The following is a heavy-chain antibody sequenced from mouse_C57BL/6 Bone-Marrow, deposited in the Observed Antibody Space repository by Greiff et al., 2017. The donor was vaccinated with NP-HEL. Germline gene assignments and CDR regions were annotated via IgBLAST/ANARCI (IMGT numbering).Heavy chain of an antibody. CDR2: ISSGRSTI. V-gene: IGHV5-17*01. J-gene: IGHJ4*01. Sequence: DVMLVESGGGLVKPGGSLKLSCAASGFTFSDYGMHWVRQAPEKGLEWVAYISSGRSTIYYADKVKGRFTFSRDNAKNTLFLQMTSLRSEDTAMYYCARRGYYSNPYAMDYWGQGTSVTVSS. CDR1: GFTFSDYG. D-gene: IGHD2-5*01. CDR3: ARRGYYSNPYAMDY.